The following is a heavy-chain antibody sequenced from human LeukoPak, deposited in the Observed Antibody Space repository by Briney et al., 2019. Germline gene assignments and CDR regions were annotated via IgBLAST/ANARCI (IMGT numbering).Heavy chain of an antibody. Sequence: SETLSLTCTVSGGSISSYYWSWIRQPPGKGLECIGYIYYSGSTNYNPSLKSRVTISVDTCKNQFSLKLSSVTAADTAVYYFARDSRYCSGGSCYSHYYFGMDVGGQGTTVTVSS. CDR1: GGSISSYY. D-gene: IGHD2-15*01. J-gene: IGHJ6*01. V-gene: IGHV4-59*01. CDR2: IYYSGST. CDR3: ARDSRYCSGGSCYSHYYFGMDV.